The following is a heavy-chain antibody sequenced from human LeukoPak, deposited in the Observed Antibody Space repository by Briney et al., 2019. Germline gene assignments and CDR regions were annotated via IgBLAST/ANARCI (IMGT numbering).Heavy chain of an antibody. D-gene: IGHD6-19*01. CDR2: IYPGDSDT. CDR1: GYSFTSYW. J-gene: IGHJ3*02. CDR3: ATTLSIAVAGTNAFDI. V-gene: IGHV5-51*01. Sequence: GESLKISCKGSGYSFTSYWIGWVRQMPGKGLEWMGIIYPGDSDTRYSPSFQGQVTISADKSISTAYLQWSSLKASDTAMYYCATTLSIAVAGTNAFDIWGQGTMVTVSS.